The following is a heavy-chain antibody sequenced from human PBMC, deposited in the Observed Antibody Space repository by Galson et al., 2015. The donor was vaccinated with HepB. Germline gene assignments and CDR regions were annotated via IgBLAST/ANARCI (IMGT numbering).Heavy chain of an antibody. J-gene: IGHJ4*02. CDR1: GFSFSNYS. D-gene: IGHD3-9*01. Sequence: SLRLSCAASGFSFSNYSTNWVRQAPGKGLEWVSHIGISSGTIYYADSVKGRFAISRDNAKNSLYLQMNSLRAEDTAVYYCARDAGRRLLVSPSYWGQGTLVTVSS. V-gene: IGHV3-48*01. CDR2: IGISSGTI. CDR3: ARDAGRRLLVSPSY.